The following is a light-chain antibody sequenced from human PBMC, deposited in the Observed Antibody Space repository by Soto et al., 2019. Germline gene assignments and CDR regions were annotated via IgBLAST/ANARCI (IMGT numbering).Light chain of an antibody. CDR2: DDN. Sequence: QSVLTQPPSVSAAPGQKGTISCSGSSSNIGGNSVFWYQQLPGAAPQLLIYDDNKRPSGIPGRFSGSKSGTSATLGITGFQTGDEADDYCGSWDSSLSAYVFGTGTKVTV. CDR1: SSNIGGNS. J-gene: IGLJ1*01. CDR3: GSWDSSLSAYV. V-gene: IGLV1-51*01.